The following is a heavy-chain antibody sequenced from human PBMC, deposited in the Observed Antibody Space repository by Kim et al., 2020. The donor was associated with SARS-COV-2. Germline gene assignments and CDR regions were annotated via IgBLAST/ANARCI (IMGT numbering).Heavy chain of an antibody. CDR3: ALGLGGGGGVDP. D-gene: IGHD2-15*01. J-gene: IGHJ5*02. Sequence: HTPALKSRVTISVDTSKNQFSLKLSSVTAADTAVYYCALGLGGGGGVDPWGQGTLVTVSS. V-gene: IGHV4-30-2*05.